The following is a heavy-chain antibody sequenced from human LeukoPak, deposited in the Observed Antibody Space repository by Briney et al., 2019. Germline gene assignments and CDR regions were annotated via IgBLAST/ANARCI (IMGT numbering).Heavy chain of an antibody. J-gene: IGHJ5*02. CDR2: ISGSGGST. D-gene: IGHD6-19*01. CDR1: GFTFSSYA. Sequence: HPGGSLRLSCAASGFTFSSYAMSWVRQAPGKGLEWVSAISGSGGSTYYADSVKGRFTISRDNSKNTLYLQMNSLRAEDTAVYYCAKDLLRSSGWYCSPWGQGTLVTVSS. V-gene: IGHV3-23*01. CDR3: AKDLLRSSGWYCSP.